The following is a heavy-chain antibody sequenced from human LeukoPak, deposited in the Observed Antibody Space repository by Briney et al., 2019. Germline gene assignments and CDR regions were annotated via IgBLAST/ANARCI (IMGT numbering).Heavy chain of an antibody. D-gene: IGHD2-15*01. CDR1: GFTFSSYA. CDR3: AKCCSGGSCYNPSLPSRTSSYYFDY. Sequence: GGSLRLSCAASGFTFSSYAMSWVRQAPGTGLEWVSAISGSGGSTYYADSVKGRFTISRDNSKNTLYLQMNSLRAEDTAVYYCAKCCSGGSCYNPSLPSRTSSYYFDYWGQGTLVTVSS. V-gene: IGHV3-23*01. CDR2: ISGSGGST. J-gene: IGHJ4*02.